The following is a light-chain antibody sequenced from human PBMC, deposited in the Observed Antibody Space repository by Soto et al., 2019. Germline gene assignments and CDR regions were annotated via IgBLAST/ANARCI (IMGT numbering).Light chain of an antibody. V-gene: IGKV3-15*01. CDR1: QNVYNN. CDR3: QQCRNWPLT. Sequence: EIVMTQSPATLSVSPGDGATLSCKASQNVYNNLALYQQRPGQPPRLLIYYASTRATGISAMFSGSVYGTEFTLTISSLQSEDFSVYFCQQCRNWPLTFGGGTKVEIK. J-gene: IGKJ4*01. CDR2: YAS.